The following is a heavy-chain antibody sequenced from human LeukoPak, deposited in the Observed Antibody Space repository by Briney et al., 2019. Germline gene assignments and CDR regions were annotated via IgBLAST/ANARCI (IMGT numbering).Heavy chain of an antibody. CDR1: GFTFSSYS. CDR3: EIVESGF. CDR2: ISSSSSTI. Sequence: AGGSLRLSCAASGFTFSSYSMNWVRQAPGKGLEWVSYISSSSSTIYYADSVKGRFTISRDNPKNTLYLQMNSLRPEDTAVYYCEIVESGFWGQGTLVTVSS. J-gene: IGHJ4*02. D-gene: IGHD3-10*01. V-gene: IGHV3-48*01.